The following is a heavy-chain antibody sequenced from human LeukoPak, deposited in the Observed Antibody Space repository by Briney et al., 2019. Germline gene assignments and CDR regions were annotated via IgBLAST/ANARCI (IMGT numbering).Heavy chain of an antibody. CDR1: GVTLSAYG. D-gene: IGHD3-10*01. CDR3: AKEGTPQVSTWYDL. V-gene: IGHV3-30*18. Sequence: PAMSLRLSCAASGVTLSAYGMHWVRQAPGKGLKWVAVISYEGGTQHYADSVKGRFIISRDNPRNTLYLQMNILRTEDTAVYYCAKEGTPQVSTWYDLWGQGTQVIVSS. J-gene: IGHJ5*02. CDR2: ISYEGGTQ.